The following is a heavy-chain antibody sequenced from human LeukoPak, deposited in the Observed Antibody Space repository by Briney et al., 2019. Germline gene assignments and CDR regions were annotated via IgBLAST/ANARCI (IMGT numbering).Heavy chain of an antibody. D-gene: IGHD3-10*01. CDR3: AKSYASGSFYDS. V-gene: IGHV3-23*01. Sequence: PGGSLRLSCAASGFSLSTYGMSWVRQTPGKGLEWVSRVSASGGRTYYADSVKGRFTISRDNSKNTMSLQMNNLRADDTAVYYCAKSYASGSFYDSWGQGTLVTVSS. CDR2: VSASGGRT. CDR1: GFSLSTYG. J-gene: IGHJ4*02.